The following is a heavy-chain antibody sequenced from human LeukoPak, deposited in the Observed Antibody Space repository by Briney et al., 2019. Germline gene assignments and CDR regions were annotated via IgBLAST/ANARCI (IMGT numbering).Heavy chain of an antibody. D-gene: IGHD6-13*01. Sequence: SQTLSLTCAISGDSVSSNTAAWNWIRQSPSRGLEWLGRTYYRSKWYNDYALSVKSRITINPDTSKNQFSLHLNSVTPEDSAVYYCTRDIGSSWYGVYYYYYMDVWGKGTTVTVSS. CDR2: TYYRSKWYN. CDR3: TRDIGSSWYGVYYYYYMDV. J-gene: IGHJ6*03. CDR1: GDSVSSNTAA. V-gene: IGHV6-1*01.